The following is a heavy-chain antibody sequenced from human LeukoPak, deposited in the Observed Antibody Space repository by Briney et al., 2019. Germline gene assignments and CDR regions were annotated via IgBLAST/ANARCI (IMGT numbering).Heavy chain of an antibody. V-gene: IGHV3-53*01. CDR2: IYSGGST. D-gene: IGHD6-19*01. CDR1: GFTVSSNY. Sequence: GGSLRLSCAASGFTVSSNYMSWVRQAPGKGLGWVSVIYSGGSTYYADSVKGRFTISRDNSKNTLYLQMNSLRAEDTAVYYCARVLGDLAVAGLYYYYGMDVWGQGTTVTVSS. CDR3: ARVLGDLAVAGLYYYYGMDV. J-gene: IGHJ6*02.